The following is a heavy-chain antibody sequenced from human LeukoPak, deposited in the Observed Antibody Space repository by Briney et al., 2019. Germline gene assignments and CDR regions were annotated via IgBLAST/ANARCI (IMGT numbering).Heavy chain of an antibody. CDR2: IYHSGST. Sequence: PSQTLSLTCTVSGGSISSGDYYWSWIRQPPGKGLEWIGYIYHSGSTYYNPSLKGRVTISMDTSKNQFSLELTSVTAADTAVYYCAVWSNYYTSAFDIWGQGTMVTVSS. D-gene: IGHD3-3*01. J-gene: IGHJ3*02. CDR1: GGSISSGDYY. V-gene: IGHV4-30-4*08. CDR3: AVWSNYYTSAFDI.